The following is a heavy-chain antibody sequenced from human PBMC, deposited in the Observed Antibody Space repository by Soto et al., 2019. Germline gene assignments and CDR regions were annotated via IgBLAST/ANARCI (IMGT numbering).Heavy chain of an antibody. D-gene: IGHD2-8*01. CDR2: ISSYIGNS. J-gene: IGHJ6*02. CDR3: VRHGRLGVIKIDYHNGMDV. Sequence: QVQLGQSGAEVKKPGASVKVSCKASGYTFSTYGISWARQAPGQGLEWMGWISSYIGNSKNTQNLQGRVTMTTDTSKDSAYLELRSLRSDDTAVYFCVRHGRLGVIKIDYHNGMDVWGQGTTVTVSS. V-gene: IGHV1-18*01. CDR1: GYTFSTYG.